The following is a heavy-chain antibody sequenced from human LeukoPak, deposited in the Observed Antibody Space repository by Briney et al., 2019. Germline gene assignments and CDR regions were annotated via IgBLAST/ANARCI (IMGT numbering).Heavy chain of an antibody. CDR1: GFTFSSYE. D-gene: IGHD6-13*01. CDR3: ARGPRSSIFWFDP. J-gene: IGHJ5*02. V-gene: IGHV3-48*03. Sequence: PGGSLRLSCAASGFTFSSYEMNWVRQAPGKGLEWVSYISSSGSTIYYADSVKGRFTISRDNAKNSLYLQMNSLRAEDTAVYYCARGPRSSIFWFDPWGQGTLVTVSS. CDR2: ISSSGSTI.